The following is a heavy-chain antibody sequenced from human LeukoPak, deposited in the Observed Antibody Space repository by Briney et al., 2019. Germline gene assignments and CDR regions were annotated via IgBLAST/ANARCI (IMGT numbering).Heavy chain of an antibody. Sequence: SVKVSCKASGGTFSSYAISWVRQAPGQGLEWMGRIIPIFGTANYAQKFQGRVTITTDESTSTAYMELSSLRSEDTAVYYCARGVGATMPHYFDYWGQGTLATVSS. CDR3: ARGVGATMPHYFDY. J-gene: IGHJ4*02. D-gene: IGHD1-26*01. CDR1: GGTFSSYA. CDR2: IIPIFGTA. V-gene: IGHV1-69*05.